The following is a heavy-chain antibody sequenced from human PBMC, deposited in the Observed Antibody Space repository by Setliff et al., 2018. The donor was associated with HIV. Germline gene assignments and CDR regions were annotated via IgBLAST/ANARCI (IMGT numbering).Heavy chain of an antibody. CDR1: GGSISSGGHY. D-gene: IGHD6-6*01. CDR2: IYYSGST. J-gene: IGHJ4*02. V-gene: IGHV4-31*03. Sequence: SETLSLTCSVSGGSISSGGHYWSWIRQHPGKGLEWIGYIYYSGSTYYNPSLKSRVIISVDTSKNHFSLKLASVTAADTAVYYCARSNELIAARYFDYWGQGTLVTVSS. CDR3: ARSNELIAARYFDY.